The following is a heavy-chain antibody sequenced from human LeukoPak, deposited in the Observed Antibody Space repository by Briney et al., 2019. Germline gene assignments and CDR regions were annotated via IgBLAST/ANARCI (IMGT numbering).Heavy chain of an antibody. Sequence: ASVKVSCKASGYTLTSYYLHWVRQAPGQGLEWMAIINPSGGSTSHAQKFQGRVTMTRDASASTVYMELSSLISEDTAVYYCASVYKYGMDVWGQGTTVTVSS. CDR1: GYTLTSYY. V-gene: IGHV1-46*01. J-gene: IGHJ6*02. CDR3: ASVYKYGMDV. CDR2: INPSGGST.